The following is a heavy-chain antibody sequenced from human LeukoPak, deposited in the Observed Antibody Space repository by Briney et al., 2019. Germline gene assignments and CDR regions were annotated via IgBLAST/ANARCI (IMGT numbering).Heavy chain of an antibody. CDR2: IYSDGRT. Sequence: GGSLRLSCAASGFTVSSNYMSWVRQAPGKGLEWVSVIYSDGRTYYADSVKGRFTISRDNSKNTLYLQMNSLRAEDTAVYYCARVARTGYFDYWGQGTLVTVSS. J-gene: IGHJ4*02. V-gene: IGHV3-53*01. D-gene: IGHD1-1*01. CDR1: GFTVSSNY. CDR3: ARVARTGYFDY.